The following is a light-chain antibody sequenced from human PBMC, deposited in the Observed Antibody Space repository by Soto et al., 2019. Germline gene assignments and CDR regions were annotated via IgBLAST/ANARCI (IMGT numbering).Light chain of an antibody. J-gene: IGKJ1*01. CDR1: QNIDSR. V-gene: IGKV1-5*03. CDR3: QQYNSYSSWT. Sequence: DIQMTQSPSTLSASVGDRVTSTCRASQNIDSRLAWYQQKPGKAPNLLIYKASILESGVPSRFSGSGSGTEFTLTIGSLQPDDFATYYCQQYNSYSSWTFGQGTKVEIK. CDR2: KAS.